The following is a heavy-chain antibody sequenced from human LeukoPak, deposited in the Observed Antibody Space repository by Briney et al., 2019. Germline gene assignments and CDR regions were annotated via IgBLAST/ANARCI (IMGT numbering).Heavy chain of an antibody. Sequence: PGGTLRLSCVASGFTFTNYGMNWVRQAPGKGLEWVASISYDGTNEYYADSVKGRFTISKDNSKNTLYLQMNSLRTEDTAVYYCARVLGGWNLDMLFDYWGQGTLVTVSP. CDR3: ARVLGGWNLDMLFDY. CDR2: ISYDGTNE. D-gene: IGHD3-16*01. V-gene: IGHV3-30*03. CDR1: GFTFTNYG. J-gene: IGHJ4*02.